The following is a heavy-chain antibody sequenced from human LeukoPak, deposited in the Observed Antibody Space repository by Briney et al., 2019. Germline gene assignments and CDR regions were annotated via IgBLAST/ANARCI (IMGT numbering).Heavy chain of an antibody. Sequence: SETLSLTCTVSGVTISSYYWSWIRQPAGHGLEWIRRIYTSGSTNYNPSIKSRVTMSVDTSKNQFFLKLSSVPAADTDVYYCARSQSSHGAFDIWGQGTMVTVSS. J-gene: IGHJ3*02. V-gene: IGHV4-4*07. CDR3: ARSQSSHGAFDI. CDR2: IYTSGST. CDR1: GVTISSYY.